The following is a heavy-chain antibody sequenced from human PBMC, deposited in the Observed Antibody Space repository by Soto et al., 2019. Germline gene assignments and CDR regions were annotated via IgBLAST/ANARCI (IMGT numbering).Heavy chain of an antibody. CDR1: GFSFSNYA. V-gene: IGHV3-30-3*01. J-gene: IGHJ4*01. CDR3: ATTLTSYYYFDY. CDR2: ISYDGSNK. Sequence: GGSLRLSCAASGFSFSNYAMDWVRQAPGKGLEWVAVISYDGSNKYFADSVKGRFTISRDNSKNTLYLQMNGLRPEDTAVYYCATTLTSYYYFDYWGHGTLVTVSS. D-gene: IGHD1-26*01.